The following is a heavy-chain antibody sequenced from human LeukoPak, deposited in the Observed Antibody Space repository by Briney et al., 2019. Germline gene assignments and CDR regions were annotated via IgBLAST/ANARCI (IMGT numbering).Heavy chain of an antibody. CDR2: INHSGST. D-gene: IGHD3-22*01. CDR3: ATLGEYYDSSGYYYN. CDR1: GGSFSGYY. J-gene: IGHJ4*02. V-gene: IGHV4-34*01. Sequence: PPETLSLTCAVYGGSFSGYYWSWIRQPPGKGLEWIGEINHSGSTNYNPSLKSRVTISVDTSKNQFSLKLTSVTAADTAVYYCATLGEYYDSSGYYYNWGQGTLVTVSS.